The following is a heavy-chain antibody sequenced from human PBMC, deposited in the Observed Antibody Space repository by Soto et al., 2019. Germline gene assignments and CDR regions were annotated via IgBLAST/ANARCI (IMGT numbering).Heavy chain of an antibody. CDR2: ISSSGTTI. V-gene: IGHV3-11*01. D-gene: IGHD3-3*01. CDR1: GFTFSDYY. J-gene: IGHJ4*02. Sequence: GGSLRLSCAASGFTFSDYYMSWIRQAPGKGLEWVSYISSSGTTIYYADSVKGRFTISRDNAKNSLYLQLNSLRAEDTAVYYCARVERGITIFGVVIPPFDYWGQGTLVTVSS. CDR3: ARVERGITIFGVVIPPFDY.